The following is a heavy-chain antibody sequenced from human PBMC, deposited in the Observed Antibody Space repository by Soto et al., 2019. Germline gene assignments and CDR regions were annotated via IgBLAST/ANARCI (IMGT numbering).Heavy chain of an antibody. CDR3: ARRYCSSTSCYNWFDP. CDR2: IYYSGST. V-gene: IGHV4-39*01. Sequence: PSETLSLTCTVSGGSISSSSYYWGWIRQPPGKGLEWIGSIYYSGSTYYNPSLKSRVTISVDTSKNQFSLKLSSVTAADTAVYYCARRYCSSTSCYNWFDPWGRGTLVTVSS. J-gene: IGHJ5*02. CDR1: GGSISSSSYY. D-gene: IGHD2-2*01.